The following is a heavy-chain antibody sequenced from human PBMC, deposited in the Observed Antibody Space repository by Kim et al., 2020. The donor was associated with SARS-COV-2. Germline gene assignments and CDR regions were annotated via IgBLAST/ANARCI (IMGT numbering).Heavy chain of an antibody. V-gene: IGHV3-23*01. D-gene: IGHD4-17*01. CDR2: ISGSGGST. CDR3: AKSPYGDYVGSDAFDI. Sequence: GGSLRLSCAASGFTFSSYAMSWVRQAPGKGLEWVSAISGSGGSTYYADSVKGRFTISRDNSKNTLYLQMNSLRAEDTAVYYCAKSPYGDYVGSDAFDIWGQGTMVTVSS. J-gene: IGHJ3*02. CDR1: GFTFSSYA.